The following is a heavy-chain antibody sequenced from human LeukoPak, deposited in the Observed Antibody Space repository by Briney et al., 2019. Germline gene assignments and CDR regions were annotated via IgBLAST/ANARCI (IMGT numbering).Heavy chain of an antibody. D-gene: IGHD4-23*01. CDR2: IYTTGST. CDR3: ARGLYGDNFHFDS. V-gene: IGHV4-61*02. Sequence: SETLSLTCTVSGGSISSGSDYWHWIRQPAGKGLEWIGRIYTTGSTNYIPSLKSRITISLDTSKNQFSLNLNSVTAADTAVYYCARGLYGDNFHFDSWGQGTLVTVSS. CDR1: GGSISSGSDY. J-gene: IGHJ4*02.